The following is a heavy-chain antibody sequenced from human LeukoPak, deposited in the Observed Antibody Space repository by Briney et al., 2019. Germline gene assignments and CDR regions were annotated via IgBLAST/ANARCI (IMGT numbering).Heavy chain of an antibody. CDR2: IYPGDYDS. CDR1: GYNFTNDW. CDR3: ARMTSDWSLDY. V-gene: IGHV5-51*01. J-gene: IGHJ4*02. Sequence: GESLKISCKGSGYNFTNDWIAWVRQMPGRGLEWMGIIYPGDYDSRYSLSFEGQVTISADKSISTAYLRWSSLKASDTAMYYCARMTSDWSLDYWGQGTLVTVSS. D-gene: IGHD6-19*01.